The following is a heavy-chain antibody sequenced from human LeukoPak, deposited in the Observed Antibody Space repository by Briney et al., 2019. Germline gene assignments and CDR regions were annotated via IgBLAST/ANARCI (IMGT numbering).Heavy chain of an antibody. D-gene: IGHD1-26*01. CDR2: INHSGST. CDR1: GGSFSGYY. CDR3: ARTRVGATIDY. J-gene: IGHJ4*02. Sequence: SETLSLTCAVYGGSFSGYYWSWIRQPPGKGLEWIGEINHSGSTNYNPSLKSRVTISVDTSKNQFSLKLSSVAAADTAVYYCARTRVGATIDYWGQGTLVTVSS. V-gene: IGHV4-34*01.